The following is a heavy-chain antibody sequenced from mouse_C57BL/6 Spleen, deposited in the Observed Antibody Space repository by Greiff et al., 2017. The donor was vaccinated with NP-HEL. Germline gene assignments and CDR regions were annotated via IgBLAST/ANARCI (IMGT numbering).Heavy chain of an antibody. Sequence: EVKLMESGGGLVQPGGSLSLSCAASGFTFTDYYMSWVRQPPGKALEWLGFIRNKAIGYTTEYSASVKGRFTISRDNSQSILYRQMNALRAEDSATYYCARYGGGYVDVWGKVTTVTVAS. CDR2: IRNKAIGYTT. D-gene: IGHD1-1*02. CDR3: ARYGGGYVDV. CDR1: GFTFTDYY. V-gene: IGHV7-3*01. J-gene: IGHJ1*03.